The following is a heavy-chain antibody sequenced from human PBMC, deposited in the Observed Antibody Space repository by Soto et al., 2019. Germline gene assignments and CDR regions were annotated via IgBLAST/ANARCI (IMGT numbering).Heavy chain of an antibody. CDR2: INPSSGST. J-gene: IGHJ4*02. D-gene: IGHD2-15*01. V-gene: IGHV1-46*01. Sequence: QVQLVQSGAEVKKPGASVKVSCKASGYTFTTYYMYWERQAPGQGLEWMGIINPSSGSTSYPQKFQGRVTMTRDTSTSTVYMELTSLTSEDTAVYYCARVDYGGSSARAGDYWGQGTLVTVSS. CDR1: GYTFTTYY. CDR3: ARVDYGGSSARAGDY.